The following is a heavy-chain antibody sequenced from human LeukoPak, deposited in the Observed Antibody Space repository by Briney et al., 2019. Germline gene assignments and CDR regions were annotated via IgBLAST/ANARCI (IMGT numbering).Heavy chain of an antibody. D-gene: IGHD3-10*01. V-gene: IGHV3-23*01. CDR3: AKNTDYYGSGSFN. J-gene: IGHJ4*02. CDR2: ISGSGGST. Sequence: GGSLRLACAASGFTFSSYAMSWVRQAPGKGLEWVSAISGSGGSTFYADSVKGRFTISRDNSKNTLYLQMNSLRAEDTAVYYCAKNTDYYGSGSFNWGQGTLVTVSS. CDR1: GFTFSSYA.